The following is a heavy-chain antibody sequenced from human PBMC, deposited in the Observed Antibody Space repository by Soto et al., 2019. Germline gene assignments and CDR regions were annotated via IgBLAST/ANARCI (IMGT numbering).Heavy chain of an antibody. CDR1: GYTFTSYD. J-gene: IGHJ6*02. CDR2: MNPNSGNT. CDR3: ARGGGQYYPQVGRLGYYGMDV. V-gene: IGHV1-8*01. Sequence: QVQLVQSGAEVKKPGASVKVSCKASGYTFTSYDINWVRQATGQGLEWMGWMNPNSGNTGYAQKCQGRVTLARNTSISIAYMGLSSLRSEATAVYYCARGGGQYYPQVGRLGYYGMDVWGQGTTVTVSS. D-gene: IGHD3-10*01.